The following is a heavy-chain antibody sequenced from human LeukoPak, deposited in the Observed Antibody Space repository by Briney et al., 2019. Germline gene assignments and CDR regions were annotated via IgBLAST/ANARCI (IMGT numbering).Heavy chain of an antibody. D-gene: IGHD6-13*01. V-gene: IGHV3-48*01. J-gene: IGHJ6*03. CDR2: ISSSSSTI. Sequence: GGSLRLSCAASGFTFSSYSMNWVRQAPGKGLEWVSYISSSSSTIYYADSVKGRFTISRDNAKNSLYLQMNSLRAEDTAVYYCARDFAAGTPYYYMDVWGKGTTVTVSS. CDR3: ARDFAAGTPYYYMDV. CDR1: GFTFSSYS.